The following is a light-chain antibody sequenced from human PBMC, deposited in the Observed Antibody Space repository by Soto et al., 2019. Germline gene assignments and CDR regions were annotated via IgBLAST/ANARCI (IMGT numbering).Light chain of an antibody. CDR3: QHYNNWPYT. V-gene: IGKV3-15*01. Sequence: EIVMTQSPATLSVSPGERATLSCRASQSVSSNFAWYQQKPGQAPRLLIYGASTRATGIPDRFSASGSGKESTLTISSLQSEDFAVYSCQHYNNWPYTSGQGTKLE. J-gene: IGKJ2*01. CDR1: QSVSSN. CDR2: GAS.